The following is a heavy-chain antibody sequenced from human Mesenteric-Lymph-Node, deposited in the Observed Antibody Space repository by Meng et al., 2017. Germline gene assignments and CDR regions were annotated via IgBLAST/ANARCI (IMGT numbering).Heavy chain of an antibody. D-gene: IGHD3-10*01. Sequence: QLQRQEWGPGLVKPSETLSLTCTVSCGSISSNGYYWDWVRQPPGKGLEWIGAIYHSGSTSYNPSLQSRVTMFVDTSKNQFSLMLTSVTATDTAVYYCARRRGGSGRDCWGQGTLVTVSS. V-gene: IGHV4-39*01. CDR3: ARRRGGSGRDC. CDR1: CGSISSNGYY. CDR2: IYHSGST. J-gene: IGHJ4*02.